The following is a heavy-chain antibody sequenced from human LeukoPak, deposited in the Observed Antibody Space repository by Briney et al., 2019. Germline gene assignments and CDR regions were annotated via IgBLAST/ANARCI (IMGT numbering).Heavy chain of an antibody. V-gene: IGHV3-53*01. CDR2: IYSGGST. CDR3: ARASLGTMVRGVIRYYYMDV. D-gene: IGHD3-10*01. J-gene: IGHJ6*03. Sequence: GGSLRLSCAASGFTVSSNYMSWIRQAPGKGLEWVSVIYSGGSTYYADSVKGRFTISRDNSKNTLYFQMNSLRAEDTAVYYCARASLGTMVRGVIRYYYMDVWGKGTAVTISS. CDR1: GFTVSSNY.